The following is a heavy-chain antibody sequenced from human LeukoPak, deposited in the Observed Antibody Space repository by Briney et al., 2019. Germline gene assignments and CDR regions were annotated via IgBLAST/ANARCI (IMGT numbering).Heavy chain of an antibody. Sequence: SETLSLTCAVYGGSFSGYYWSWIRQPPGKGLEWIGEINHSASTNYNPSLKSRVTISVDTSKNQFSLKLSSVTAADTAVYYCARSYYYGSGSYFYWGQGTLVTVSS. D-gene: IGHD3-10*01. CDR2: INHSAST. V-gene: IGHV4-34*01. CDR1: GGSFSGYY. J-gene: IGHJ4*02. CDR3: ARSYYYGSGSYFY.